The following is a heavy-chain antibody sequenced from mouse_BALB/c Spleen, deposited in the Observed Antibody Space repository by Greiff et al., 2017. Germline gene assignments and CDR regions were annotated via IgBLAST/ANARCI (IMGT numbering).Heavy chain of an antibody. CDR1: GFSLSRYS. CDR2: IWGGGST. Sequence: VQRVESGPGLVAPSQSLSITCTVSGFSLSRYSVHWVRQPPGKGLEWLGMIWGGGSTDYNSALKSRLSISKDNSKSQVFLKMNSLQTDDTAMYYCAREELTGTGYAMDYWGQGTSVTVSS. CDR3: AREELTGTGYAMDY. J-gene: IGHJ4*01. V-gene: IGHV2-6-4*01. D-gene: IGHD4-1*01.